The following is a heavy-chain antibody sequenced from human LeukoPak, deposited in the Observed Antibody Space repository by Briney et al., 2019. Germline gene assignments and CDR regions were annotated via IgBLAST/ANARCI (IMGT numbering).Heavy chain of an antibody. CDR3: ARYFGYCSSTSCYAYFDY. Sequence: GESLKISCKGSGYSFTSYWIGCVRQMPGKGLEWMGIIYPGDSDTRYSPSFQGQVTISADKSISTAFLQWSSLKASDTAMYYCARYFGYCSSTSCYAYFDYWGQGTLVTVSS. V-gene: IGHV5-51*01. CDR2: IYPGDSDT. CDR1: GYSFTSYW. D-gene: IGHD2-2*01. J-gene: IGHJ4*02.